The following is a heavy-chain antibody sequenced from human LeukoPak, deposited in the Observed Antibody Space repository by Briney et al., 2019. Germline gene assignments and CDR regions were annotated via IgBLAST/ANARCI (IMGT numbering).Heavy chain of an antibody. D-gene: IGHD3-22*01. J-gene: IGHJ4*02. CDR2: ISYSGST. Sequence: SETLPLTCAVYGGSFSGYYWSWIRQPPGKGLEWIGYISYSGSTSYNPSLRSRVTISADTSKNQFSLKLSSVTAADTAVYYCARHGRDNSGYYEAYYFDYWGQGPLVTVSS. CDR1: GGSFSGYY. V-gene: IGHV4-59*08. CDR3: ARHGRDNSGYYEAYYFDY.